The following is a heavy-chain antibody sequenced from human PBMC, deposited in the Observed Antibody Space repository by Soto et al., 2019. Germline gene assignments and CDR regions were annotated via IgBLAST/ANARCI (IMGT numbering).Heavy chain of an antibody. D-gene: IGHD3-3*01. J-gene: IGHJ6*02. CDR3: ARGPRYDFWLHGEDYGMDV. V-gene: IGHV1-8*01. CDR1: GYTFTSYD. CDR2: MNPNSGNT. Sequence: ASVKVSCKASGYTFTSYDINWVRRATGQGLEWMGWMNPNSGNTGYAQKFQGRVTMTRNTSISTAYMELSSLRSEDTAVYYCARGPRYDFWLHGEDYGMDVCGQGPTVTVYS.